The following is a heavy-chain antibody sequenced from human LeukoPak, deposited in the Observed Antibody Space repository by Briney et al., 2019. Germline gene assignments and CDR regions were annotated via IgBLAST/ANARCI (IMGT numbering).Heavy chain of an antibody. CDR1: GGTFSSYS. D-gene: IGHD1-26*01. V-gene: IGHV1-69*13. Sequence: SVKVSCKASGGTFSSYSISWVRQAPGQGLEWMGGIIPIFDTADYAQKFQGRVTITADESTSTAYMELSSLRSEDTAVFYCARMSLGAIWGYYYGMDVWGQGTTVTVSS. J-gene: IGHJ6*02. CDR3: ARMSLGAIWGYYYGMDV. CDR2: IIPIFDTA.